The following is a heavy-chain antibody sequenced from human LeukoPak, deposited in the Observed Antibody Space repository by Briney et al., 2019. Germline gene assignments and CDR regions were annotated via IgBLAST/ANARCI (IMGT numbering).Heavy chain of an antibody. D-gene: IGHD5-24*01. CDR2: IYYTGRI. CDR3: ASVAPIGWHV. Sequence: PSETLSLTCSVSGVSVSSSSCYWGWIRQPPGKGLEWIGNIYYTGRINYNPSLNSRVTISADTSKNQFSLNLRSVTAEDTAVYYCASVAPIGWHVWGQGTTVIVSS. V-gene: IGHV4-39*01. J-gene: IGHJ6*02. CDR1: GVSVSSSSCY.